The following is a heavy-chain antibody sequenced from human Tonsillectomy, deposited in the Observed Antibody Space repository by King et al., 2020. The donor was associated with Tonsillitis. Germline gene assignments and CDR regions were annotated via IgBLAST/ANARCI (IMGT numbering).Heavy chain of an antibody. CDR3: ARSELVPAAYLDC. V-gene: IGHV4-39*01. J-gene: IGHJ4*02. CDR2: IHYSGST. D-gene: IGHD2-2*01. Sequence: LQLQESGPGLVKPSETLSLTCTVSGGSISSSSYYWGWIRQPPGKGLEWIGSIHYSGSTYYNSSLKSRVTISVDTSKNQFSLKLSSVTAADTAVYYCARSELVPAAYLDCWGRGTLITVSS. CDR1: GGSISSSSYY.